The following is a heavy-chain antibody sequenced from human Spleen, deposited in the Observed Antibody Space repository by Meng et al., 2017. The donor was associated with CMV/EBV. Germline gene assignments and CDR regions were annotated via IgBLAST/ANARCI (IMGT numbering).Heavy chain of an antibody. Sequence: QGQLQPWGAGLLKPSETLSLTCAVYGGSFSGYYWSWIRQPPGKGLEWIGEINHSGSTNYNPSLKSRVTISVDTSKNQFSLKLSSVTAADTAVYYCARGPYYCGGDCYDFDYWGQGTLVTVSS. D-gene: IGHD2-21*02. V-gene: IGHV4-34*01. CDR1: GGSFSGYY. J-gene: IGHJ4*02. CDR3: ARGPYYCGGDCYDFDY. CDR2: INHSGST.